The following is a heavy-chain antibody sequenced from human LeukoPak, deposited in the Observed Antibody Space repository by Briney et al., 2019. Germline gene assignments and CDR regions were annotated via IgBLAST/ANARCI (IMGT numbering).Heavy chain of an antibody. D-gene: IGHD3-3*01. Sequence: PGGSLRLSCAASGFTFSSYAMHWVRQAPGKGLEWVAVISYDGSNKYYADSVKGRFTISRDNSKNTPYLQMNSLRAEDTAVYYCAKVHWSGSNVDAFDIWGQGTMVTVSS. CDR1: GFTFSSYA. J-gene: IGHJ3*02. CDR2: ISYDGSNK. V-gene: IGHV3-30-3*01. CDR3: AKVHWSGSNVDAFDI.